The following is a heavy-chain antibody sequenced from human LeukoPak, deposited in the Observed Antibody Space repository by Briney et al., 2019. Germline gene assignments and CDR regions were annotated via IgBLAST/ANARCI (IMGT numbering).Heavy chain of an antibody. J-gene: IGHJ4*02. CDR1: GFTFSSYA. V-gene: IGHV3-23*01. CDR2: ISGSGGST. Sequence: GGSLRLSCAASGFTFSSYAMSWARQAPGKGLESVSAISGSGGSTYYAASVKARFTITRDNSKNTLYLQINSLRAEDTAVYYCATYSSSWYCFAFWGQGTLVTVSS. CDR3: ATYSSSWYCFAF. D-gene: IGHD6-13*01.